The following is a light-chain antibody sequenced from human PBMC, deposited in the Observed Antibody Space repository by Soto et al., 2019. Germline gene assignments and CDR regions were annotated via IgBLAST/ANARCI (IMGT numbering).Light chain of an antibody. Sequence: EIVLTQSPATLSLSPGERATLSCRASQSVSSYLAWYQQKPGQAPRLLIYDASNRATGIPARFSGGGSGTDFTLTISSLEPEDFAVYYCQQRSNWPSGTFGQGTKVEIK. CDR1: QSVSSY. CDR3: QQRSNWPSGT. J-gene: IGKJ1*01. V-gene: IGKV3-11*01. CDR2: DAS.